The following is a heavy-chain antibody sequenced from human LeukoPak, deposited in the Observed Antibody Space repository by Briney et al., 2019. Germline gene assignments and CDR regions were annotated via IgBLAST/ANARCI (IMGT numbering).Heavy chain of an antibody. CDR3: ARRGLTAKAFDI. CDR2: IIPNSGGT. Sequence: ASVKVSCKASGYTFTGYYMHWVRQAPGQGLEWMGRIIPNSGGTNYAQKFQGRVTMTRDTSISTAYMELSRLRSDDTAVYYCARRGLTAKAFDIWGQGTMVTVSS. CDR1: GYTFTGYY. V-gene: IGHV1-2*06. D-gene: IGHD4/OR15-4a*01. J-gene: IGHJ3*02.